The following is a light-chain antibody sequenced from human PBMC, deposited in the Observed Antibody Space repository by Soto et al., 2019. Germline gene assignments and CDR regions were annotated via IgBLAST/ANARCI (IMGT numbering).Light chain of an antibody. Sequence: EIVMTQSPANLSVSQGERATLSCRASQSVSSNLAWFQQKPGQAPRLLLYAVSTRATGVPGRFSGSGSGTEFTLTISSLQSEDSAVYYCQQHNHWPSFGQGTKLEIK. CDR3: QQHNHWPS. V-gene: IGKV3-15*01. J-gene: IGKJ2*01. CDR1: QSVSSN. CDR2: AVS.